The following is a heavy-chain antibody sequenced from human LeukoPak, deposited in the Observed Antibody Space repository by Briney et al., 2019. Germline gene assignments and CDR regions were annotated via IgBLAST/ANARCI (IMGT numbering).Heavy chain of an antibody. Sequence: SQTLSLTCTVSGGSISSGGYYWSWIRHQPGKGLEWIGYIYYSGSTDYNPSLKSRLAISVATSKNQFSLKVTSVTAADAAVYYCARGRSVAGNFDYWGQGTLVTVSS. D-gene: IGHD2-15*01. CDR3: ARGRSVAGNFDY. J-gene: IGHJ4*02. CDR2: IYYSGST. CDR1: GGSISSGGYY. V-gene: IGHV4-31*03.